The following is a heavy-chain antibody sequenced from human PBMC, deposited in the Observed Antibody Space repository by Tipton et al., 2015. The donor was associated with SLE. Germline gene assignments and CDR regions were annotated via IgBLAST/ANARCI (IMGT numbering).Heavy chain of an antibody. V-gene: IGHV3-74*01. Sequence: GSLRLSCAASGFTFNTHWMHWVRQTPEKGLVWVSRISGDGTFLDYADFVEGRFTISRDNSKNIVFLQMNSLRVEDTAVYYCVREGDTAFDYWGQGTLVTVSS. CDR1: GFTFNTHW. CDR3: VREGDTAFDY. CDR2: ISGDGTFL. J-gene: IGHJ4*02. D-gene: IGHD5-18*01.